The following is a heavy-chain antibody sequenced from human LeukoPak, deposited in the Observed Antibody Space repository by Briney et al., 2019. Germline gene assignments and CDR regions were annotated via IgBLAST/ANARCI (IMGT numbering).Heavy chain of an antibody. J-gene: IGHJ4*02. Sequence: PSETLSLTCTVSGGSISGFLWSWIRQPPGKGLEWIGNIHFSGRTNLNPSLERRVTMSIDTTKSRFSLQLTSVTAADTAIYYCARRLDRTYFFDYWGQGTLVTVSS. CDR2: IHFSGRT. D-gene: IGHD2-2*03. CDR1: GGSISGFL. V-gene: IGHV4-4*09. CDR3: ARRLDRTYFFDY.